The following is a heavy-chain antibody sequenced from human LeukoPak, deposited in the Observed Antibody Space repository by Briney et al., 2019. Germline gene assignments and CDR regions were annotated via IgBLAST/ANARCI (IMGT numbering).Heavy chain of an antibody. J-gene: IGHJ4*02. D-gene: IGHD3-16*01. CDR2: IWYDGSNK. V-gene: IGHV3-33*01. CDR1: GFTFSSYG. CDR3: ARGALHTGRNRPRFDY. Sequence: PGRSLRLSSAASGFTFSSYGMHWVRQAPGKGLEWVAVIWYDGSNKYYADSVKGRFTISRDNSKNTLYLQMNSLRAEDTAVYYCARGALHTGRNRPRFDYWGQGTLVTVSS.